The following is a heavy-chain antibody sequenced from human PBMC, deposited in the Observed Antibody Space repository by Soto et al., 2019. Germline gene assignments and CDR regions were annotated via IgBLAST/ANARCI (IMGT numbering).Heavy chain of an antibody. CDR2: IYYSGST. Sequence: SETLSLTCTVSGGSISSGDYYWIWIRQPPGKGLEWIGYIYYSGSTYYNPSLKSRVTISVDTSKNQFSLKLSSVTAADTAVYYCARDGGLGYDFWSGARGMDVWGQGTTVTVSS. CDR3: ARDGGLGYDFWSGARGMDV. D-gene: IGHD3-3*01. J-gene: IGHJ6*02. CDR1: GGSISSGDYY. V-gene: IGHV4-30-4*01.